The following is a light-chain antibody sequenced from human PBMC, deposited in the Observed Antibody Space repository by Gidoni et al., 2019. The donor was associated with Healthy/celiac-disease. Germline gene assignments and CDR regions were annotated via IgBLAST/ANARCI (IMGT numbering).Light chain of an antibody. CDR2: GAS. CDR3: QQYGSPPLT. V-gene: IGKV3-20*01. Sequence: EIVLPQSPGTLSLSPGERATLSCRASQSVSSSYLAWYQQKPGQAPRLLIYGASSRATGIPDRFSGSGSGTDFTLTISRLEPEDFAVYYCQQYGSPPLTFXGXTKVEIK. J-gene: IGKJ4*01. CDR1: QSVSSSY.